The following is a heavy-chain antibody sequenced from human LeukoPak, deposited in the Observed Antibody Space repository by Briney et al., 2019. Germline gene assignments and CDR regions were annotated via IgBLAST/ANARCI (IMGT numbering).Heavy chain of an antibody. D-gene: IGHD3-22*01. V-gene: IGHV4-59*01. CDR1: GGSISSYY. J-gene: IGHJ4*02. Sequence: SETLSLTCTVSGGSISSYYWSWIRQPPGKGLEWIGYIYYSGSTNYNPSLKSRVTIPVDTSKNQFSLKLSSVTAADTAVYYCARGAYYYDSSGSNPYDYWGQGTLVTVSS. CDR3: ARGAYYYDSSGSNPYDY. CDR2: IYYSGST.